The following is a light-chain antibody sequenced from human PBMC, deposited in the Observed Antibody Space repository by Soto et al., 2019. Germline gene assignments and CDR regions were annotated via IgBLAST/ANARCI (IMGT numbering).Light chain of an antibody. J-gene: IGLJ1*01. CDR2: GNS. CDR3: QSYESSLSGFYV. CDR1: SSNIGAGYD. Sequence: QSVLAQPASVSGAPGQRVTISCTGSSSNIGAGYDVHWYQRLPGAAPKLLIYGNSNRPSGVPDRFSGSKSGTSASLAINGLQAEDEADYFCQSYESSLSGFYVFGTGNKVTVL. V-gene: IGLV1-40*01.